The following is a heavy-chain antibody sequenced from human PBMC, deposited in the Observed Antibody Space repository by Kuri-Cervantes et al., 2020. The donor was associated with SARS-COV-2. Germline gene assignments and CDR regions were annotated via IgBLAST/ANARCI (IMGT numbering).Heavy chain of an antibody. CDR3: AKDRGAYQNALAY. Sequence: LSLTCAASGFTFSSFGMHWVRQTPGKGLDWVAFTRYEGNSKFYADSVKGRFTISRDNSRNTLFLQMSGLKSEDTSIYYCAKDRGAYQNALAYWGQGTLVTVSS. J-gene: IGHJ4*02. D-gene: IGHD1-26*01. CDR1: GFTFSSFG. V-gene: IGHV3-30*02. CDR2: TRYEGNSK.